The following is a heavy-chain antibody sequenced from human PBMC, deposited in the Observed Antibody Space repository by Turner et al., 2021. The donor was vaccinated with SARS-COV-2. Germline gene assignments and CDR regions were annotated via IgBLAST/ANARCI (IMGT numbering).Heavy chain of an antibody. CDR1: GGSISSSYYY. Sequence: QLQLQESGPGLVKPSATLSLSCTVSGGSISSSYYYWGWIRQPPGKGLEWIGSNYYSGSTYYNPSFKSRVTISVDTSKNQFSMKLNSVTAADTAVYYCARHGSTSTTKAFDSWGQGTLVTVSS. V-gene: IGHV4-39*01. J-gene: IGHJ5*01. D-gene: IGHD3-10*01. CDR3: ARHGSTSTTKAFDS. CDR2: NYYSGST.